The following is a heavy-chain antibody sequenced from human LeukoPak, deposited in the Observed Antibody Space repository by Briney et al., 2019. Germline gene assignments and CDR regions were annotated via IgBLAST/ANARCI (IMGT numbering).Heavy chain of an antibody. V-gene: IGHV4-34*01. Sequence: SETLSLTCAVYGGSFSGYYWSWLRQPPGRGLEWIGEINHSGSTNYNPSLKGRVTISVDTSKNQFSLKLSSVTAADTAVYYCHYYDSSGYYYDAFDIWGQGTMVTVSS. CDR2: INHSGST. D-gene: IGHD3-22*01. J-gene: IGHJ3*02. CDR1: GGSFSGYY. CDR3: HYYDSSGYYYDAFDI.